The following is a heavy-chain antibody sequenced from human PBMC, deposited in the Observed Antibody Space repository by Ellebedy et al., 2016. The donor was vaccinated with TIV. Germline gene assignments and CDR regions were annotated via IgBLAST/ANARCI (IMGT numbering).Heavy chain of an antibody. J-gene: IGHJ5*02. D-gene: IGHD3-9*01. V-gene: IGHV1-69*13. CDR2: IIPIFGTA. CDR1: GYTFTSYT. Sequence: ASVKVSCKASGYTFTSYTISWVRQAPGHGLEWMGGIIPIFGTANYAQKLQGSVTITADESTSTAYMELRSLRSDDTAVYYCAREAYFDIMTGYLSYKWFDPWGQGTLVTVSS. CDR3: AREAYFDIMTGYLSYKWFDP.